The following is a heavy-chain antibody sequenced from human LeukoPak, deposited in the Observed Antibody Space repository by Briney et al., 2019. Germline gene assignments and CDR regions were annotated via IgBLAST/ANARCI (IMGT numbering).Heavy chain of an antibody. D-gene: IGHD2-2*01. CDR1: GITFDDYA. CDR2: ISWNSGTI. Sequence: GGSLRLSCIVSGITFDDYAMHWVRQVPGKGLEWVSVISWNSGTIDYADSVKGRFTISRDNTKNTLYLQMNSLRAEDTAVYYCAKGSPIVVVPAASHYYYYMDVWGKGTTVTVSS. V-gene: IGHV3-9*01. CDR3: AKGSPIVVVPAASHYYYYMDV. J-gene: IGHJ6*03.